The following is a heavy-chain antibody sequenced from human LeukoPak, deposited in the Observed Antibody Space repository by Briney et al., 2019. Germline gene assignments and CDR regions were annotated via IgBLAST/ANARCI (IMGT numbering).Heavy chain of an antibody. V-gene: IGHV4-59*08. CDR2: IYYSGST. D-gene: IGHD1-26*01. J-gene: IGHJ4*02. Sequence: SETLSLTCTVSGGSISSYYWSWIRQPPGKGLERIGYIYYSGSTNYNPSLKXRVTISVDTSKNQFSLKLSSVTAADTAVYYCARHKXXSGSPXNXFDYWGQGTLVTVSS. CDR1: GGSISSYY. CDR3: ARHKXXSGSPXNXFDY.